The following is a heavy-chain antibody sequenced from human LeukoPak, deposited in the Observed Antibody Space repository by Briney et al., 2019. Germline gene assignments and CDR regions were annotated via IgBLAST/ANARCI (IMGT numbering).Heavy chain of an antibody. CDR3: ARGNPYDSSGYGMDV. CDR2: ISSSSSTI. V-gene: IGHV3-48*02. D-gene: IGHD3-22*01. CDR1: GFTFSSYS. J-gene: IGHJ6*02. Sequence: GGSLRLSCAASGFTFSSYSMNWVRQAPGKGLEWVSYISSSSSTIYYADSVKGRFAISRDNAKNSLYLQMNSLRDEDTAVYYCARGNPYDSSGYGMDVWGQGTTVTVSS.